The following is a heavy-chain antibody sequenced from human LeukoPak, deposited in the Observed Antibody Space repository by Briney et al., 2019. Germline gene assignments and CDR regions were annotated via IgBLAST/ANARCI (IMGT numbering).Heavy chain of an antibody. CDR2: ITTTSSYI. CDR1: GFTFSSYT. CDR3: ARELVVPAAPPYYYYMDV. V-gene: IGHV3-21*01. Sequence: GGSLRLSCAASGFTFSSYTMNWVRQAPGKGLEWVSSITTTSSYIYYADSVKGRFTISRDNAKNSLYLQMNSLRAEDTAVYYCARELVVPAAPPYYYYMDVWGKGTTVTVSS. J-gene: IGHJ6*03. D-gene: IGHD2-2*01.